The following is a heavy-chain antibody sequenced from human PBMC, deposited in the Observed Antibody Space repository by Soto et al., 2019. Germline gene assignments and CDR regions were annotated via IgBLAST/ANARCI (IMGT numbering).Heavy chain of an antibody. Sequence: PGGSLRLSCAASGFTFSSYGMHWVRQAPGKGLEWVAVISYDGSNKYYADSVKGRFTISRDNSKNTLYLQMNSLRAEDTAVYYCAKYCSGGSCYPDAFDIWGQGTMVTVSS. CDR3: AKYCSGGSCYPDAFDI. CDR2: ISYDGSNK. CDR1: GFTFSSYG. J-gene: IGHJ3*02. V-gene: IGHV3-30*18. D-gene: IGHD2-15*01.